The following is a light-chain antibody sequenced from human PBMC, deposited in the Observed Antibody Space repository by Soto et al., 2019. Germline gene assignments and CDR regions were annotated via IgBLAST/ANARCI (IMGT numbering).Light chain of an antibody. J-gene: IGLJ2*01. Sequence: QSVLTQPPSVSATPGQRVTISCSGSSANIGSNTVTWYQHLPGTAPKLLIYSDSQRPSGVPDRFSGSKSGTSASLAISRLQSDDEADYYCATWDDSLNGLLFGGGTKLTVL. CDR2: SDS. CDR1: SANIGSNT. CDR3: ATWDDSLNGLL. V-gene: IGLV1-44*01.